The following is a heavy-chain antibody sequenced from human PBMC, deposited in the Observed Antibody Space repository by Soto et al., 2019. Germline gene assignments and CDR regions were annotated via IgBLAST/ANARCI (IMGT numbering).Heavy chain of an antibody. J-gene: IGHJ4*02. V-gene: IGHV3-30*18. CDR1: GFTFSSYG. CDR2: ISYDGSNK. CDR3: AKNHYDFWRREWYYFDY. D-gene: IGHD3-3*01. Sequence: GGSLRLSCAASGFTFSSYGMHWVRQAPGKGLEWVAVISYDGSNKYYADSVKGRFTISRDNSKNTLYLQMNSLRAEDTAVYYCAKNHYDFWRREWYYFDYWGQGTLVTVSS.